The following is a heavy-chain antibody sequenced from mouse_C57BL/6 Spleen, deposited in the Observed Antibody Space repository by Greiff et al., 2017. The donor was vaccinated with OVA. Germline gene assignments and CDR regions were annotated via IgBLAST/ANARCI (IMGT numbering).Heavy chain of an antibody. J-gene: IGHJ2*01. CDR3: ARYNYGSSPLDY. V-gene: IGHV1-81*01. CDR2: IYPRSGNT. Sequence: QVQLQQSGAELARPGASVKLSCKASGYTFTSYGISWVKQRTGQGLEWIGEIYPRSGNTYYNEKFKGKATLTADKSSSTAYMELRSLTSEDSAVYFCARYNYGSSPLDYWGQGTTLTVSS. CDR1: GYTFTSYG. D-gene: IGHD1-1*01.